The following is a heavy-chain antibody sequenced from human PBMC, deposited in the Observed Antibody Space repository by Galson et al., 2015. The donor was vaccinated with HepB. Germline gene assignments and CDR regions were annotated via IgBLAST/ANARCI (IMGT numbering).Heavy chain of an antibody. V-gene: IGHV3-23*01. D-gene: IGHD2-2*01. Sequence: SLRLSCTASGFTFSSHAMNWVRQAPGEGLEWISSITASGGSTFYPDSVKGRFTITRDNSKNTLYLQMSSLRVDDSAIYYCAKGGHILEYQLLSAFDIWGQGTMVTVSS. CDR1: GFTFSSHA. CDR3: AKGGHILEYQLLSAFDI. J-gene: IGHJ3*02. CDR2: ITASGGST.